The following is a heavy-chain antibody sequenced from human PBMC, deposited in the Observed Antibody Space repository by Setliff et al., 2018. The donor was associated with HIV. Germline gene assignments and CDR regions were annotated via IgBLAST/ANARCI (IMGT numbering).Heavy chain of an antibody. D-gene: IGHD3-3*01. CDR2: INHSGST. CDR1: GGSFSAYH. CDR3: ARGRDYTGSWFRPFYLDF. J-gene: IGHJ4*01. V-gene: IGHV4-34*01. Sequence: SETLSLTCAVYGGSFSAYHWSWIRQTPGKGLEWLGEINHSGSTAYNLALESRVSMSIDTSKDQFSLKLTSVTAADTAIYYCARGRDYTGSWFRPFYLDFWGHGNLVTVSA.